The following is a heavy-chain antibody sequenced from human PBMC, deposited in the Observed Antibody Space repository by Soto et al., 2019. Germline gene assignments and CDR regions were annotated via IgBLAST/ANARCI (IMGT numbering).Heavy chain of an antibody. Sequence: PSETLSLTCTVSGGSISSSSYYWGWIRQPPGKGLEWIGSIYYSGSTYYNPSLKSRVTISVDTSKNQFSLKLSSVTAADTAVYYCARRGVPAANYYWGQGTLVTVSS. V-gene: IGHV4-39*01. J-gene: IGHJ4*02. D-gene: IGHD2-2*01. CDR1: GGSISSSSYY. CDR2: IYYSGST. CDR3: ARRGVPAANYY.